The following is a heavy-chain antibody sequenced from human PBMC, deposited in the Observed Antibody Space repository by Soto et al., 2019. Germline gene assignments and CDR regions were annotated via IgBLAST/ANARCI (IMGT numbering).Heavy chain of an antibody. CDR2: IYHSGST. J-gene: IGHJ4*02. CDR1: GGSIGSGGYS. CDR3: ARVRYDSSGYYGELDY. Sequence: SETLSLTCAVSGGSIGSGGYSWSWIRQPPGKGLEWIGYIYHSGSTYYNPSLKSPVTISVDRSKSQFSLTLSSVTAADTAVYYSARVRYDSSGYYGELDYWGQGTLVTVS. D-gene: IGHD3-22*01. V-gene: IGHV4-30-2*01.